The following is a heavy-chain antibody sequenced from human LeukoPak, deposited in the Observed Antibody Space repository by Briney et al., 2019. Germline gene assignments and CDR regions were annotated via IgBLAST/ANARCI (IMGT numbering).Heavy chain of an antibody. J-gene: IGHJ2*01. CDR3: ARLNYDILTGYHDWYFDL. V-gene: IGHV3-7*01. CDR2: IKQDGSEK. D-gene: IGHD3-9*01. Sequence: GGSLRLSCAASGFTFSSYWMSWVRQAPGKGLEWVANIKQDGSEKYYVDSVKGRFTISRDNAKNSLYLQMNSLRAEDTAVYYCARLNYDILTGYHDWYFDLWGRGTLVTVSS. CDR1: GFTFSSYW.